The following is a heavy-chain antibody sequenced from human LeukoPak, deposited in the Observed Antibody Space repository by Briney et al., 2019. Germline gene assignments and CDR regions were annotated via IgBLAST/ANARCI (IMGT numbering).Heavy chain of an antibody. J-gene: IGHJ4*02. CDR3: ARRSIKIATVFDY. CDR1: GGSISSGGYY. D-gene: IGHD6-13*01. V-gene: IGHV4-31*03. CDR2: IYYSGST. Sequence: PSQTLSLTCTVSGGSISSGGYYWSWIRQHPGKGLEWIGYIYYSGSTYYNPSLKSRVTISVDTSKNQFSLKLSSVTAADTAVYYCARRSIKIATVFDYWGQGTWSPSPQ.